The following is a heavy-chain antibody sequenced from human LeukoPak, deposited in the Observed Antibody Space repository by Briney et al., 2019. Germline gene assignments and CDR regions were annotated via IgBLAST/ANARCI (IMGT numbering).Heavy chain of an antibody. CDR1: GFTFSSYS. J-gene: IGHJ6*03. Sequence: GGSLRLSCAASGFTFSSYSMNWVRQAPGKGLEWVSSISSSSSYIYYADSVKGRFTISRDNAKNSLYLQMNSLRAEDTAVYYCARDRWPYSSSSGTNMDVWGKGTTVTVCS. V-gene: IGHV3-21*01. D-gene: IGHD6-6*01. CDR3: ARDRWPYSSSSGTNMDV. CDR2: ISSSSSYI.